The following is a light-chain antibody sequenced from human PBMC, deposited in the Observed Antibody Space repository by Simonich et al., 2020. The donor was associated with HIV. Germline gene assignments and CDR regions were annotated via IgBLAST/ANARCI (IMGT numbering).Light chain of an antibody. V-gene: IGKV3-15*01. J-gene: IGKJ3*01. CDR3: QQYNNWPSPFT. CDR1: QNIAGN. Sequence: EIVMTQSPATLSVSPGERPTLSCRASQNIAGNLAWYQPKPSQAPRLLIYYASTRATGVPARFSGSGFGTDFTLTISSMQSEDFAVYYCQQYNNWPSPFTFGPGTEVDIK. CDR2: YAS.